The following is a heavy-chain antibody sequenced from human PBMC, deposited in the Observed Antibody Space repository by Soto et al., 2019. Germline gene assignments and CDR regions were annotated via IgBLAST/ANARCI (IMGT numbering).Heavy chain of an antibody. CDR2: ISYDGSNK. CDR1: GFTFSSYG. J-gene: IGHJ6*02. Sequence: QVQLVESGGGVVQPGRSLRLSCAASGFTFSSYGMHWVRQAPGKGLEWVAVISYDGSNKYYADSVKGRFTISRDNSKNTLYLQMNSLRAEATAVYYCAKALGDGYNLDYYYGMDVWGQGTTVTVSS. V-gene: IGHV3-30*18. CDR3: AKALGDGYNLDYYYGMDV. D-gene: IGHD5-12*01.